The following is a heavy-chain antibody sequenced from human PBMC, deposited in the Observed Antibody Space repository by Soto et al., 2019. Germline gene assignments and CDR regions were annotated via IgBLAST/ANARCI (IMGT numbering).Heavy chain of an antibody. J-gene: IGHJ6*02. CDR3: AGHSSPGRLFYYYCGMDV. CDR1: GGSISSYY. V-gene: IGHV4-59*08. Sequence: PSETLSLTCTVSGGSISSYYWSWIRQPPGKGLEWIGYIYYSGSTNYNPSLKSRVTISVDTSKNQFSLKLSSVTAADTAVYYCAGHSSPGRLFYYYCGMDVWGQGTTVTVSS. CDR2: IYYSGST. D-gene: IGHD2-2*01.